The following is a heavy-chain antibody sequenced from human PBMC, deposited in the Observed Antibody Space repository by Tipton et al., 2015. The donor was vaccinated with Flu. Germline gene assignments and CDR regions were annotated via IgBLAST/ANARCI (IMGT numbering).Heavy chain of an antibody. J-gene: IGHJ5*01. Sequence: TLSLTCTVSGDSMRSDYFWAWIRQAPGKGLEWIGNVHQTGSTYYNPSLRSRVTIAVDRPRNQFSLRLTSVTAADTAVYYCARREYSNYVSEQKNWFDSWGQGTLVTVSS. CDR3: ARREYSNYVSEQKNWFDS. V-gene: IGHV4-38-2*02. CDR1: GDSMRSDYF. CDR2: VHQTGST. D-gene: IGHD4-11*01.